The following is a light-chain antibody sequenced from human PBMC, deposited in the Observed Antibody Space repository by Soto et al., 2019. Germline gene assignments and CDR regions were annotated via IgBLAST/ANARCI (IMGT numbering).Light chain of an antibody. J-gene: IGKJ1*01. V-gene: IGKV1-5*01. Sequence: DIQLTQSPSTLSASVGDRVTITCRASQSISSWLAWYQQKPGKAPKLLIYDASSLESGVPSRLSGSGSGTEFTLTIRSLQRDDFGTYYCQQYSRLWSFGQGTKVDIK. CDR3: QQYSRLWS. CDR2: DAS. CDR1: QSISSW.